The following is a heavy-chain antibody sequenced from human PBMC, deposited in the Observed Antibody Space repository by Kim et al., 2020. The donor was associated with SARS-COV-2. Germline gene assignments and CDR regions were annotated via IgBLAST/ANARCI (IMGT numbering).Heavy chain of an antibody. Sequence: LSLTCAASGFSVSNFYMSWVRQAPGKGLEWVSYLYTGGTIKYGDFVQGRFTNSRDNSKNTLYLQMNSLRIEDTAVYFCARGHYDGKHFDSWGQGTLVTVSS. CDR3: ARGHYDGKHFDS. J-gene: IGHJ4*02. CDR1: GFSVSNFY. CDR2: LYTGGTI. D-gene: IGHD3-22*01. V-gene: IGHV3-66*02.